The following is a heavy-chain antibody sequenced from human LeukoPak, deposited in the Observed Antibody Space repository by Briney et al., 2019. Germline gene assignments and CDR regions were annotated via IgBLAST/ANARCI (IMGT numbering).Heavy chain of an antibody. V-gene: IGHV4-38-2*01. Sequence: SETLSLTCAVSSYSISSGYYWAWIRQPPGKGLEWIGTIYHSGSTYYNPSLKSRVIMSVDTSKNQFSLRLSSVTAADTALYYCARHPDYWGQGTLVTVSS. J-gene: IGHJ4*02. CDR2: IYHSGST. CDR1: SYSISSGYY. CDR3: ARHPDY.